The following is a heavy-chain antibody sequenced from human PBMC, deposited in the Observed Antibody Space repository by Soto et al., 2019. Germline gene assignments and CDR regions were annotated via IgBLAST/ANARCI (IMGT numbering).Heavy chain of an antibody. D-gene: IGHD3-10*01. V-gene: IGHV3-66*01. CDR3: ASSYYYGSGSYGY. CDR1: GFTVSSNY. Sequence: EVQLVESGGGLVQPGGSLRLSCAASGFTVSSNYMSWVRQAPGKGLKWVSVIYSGGSTYYADSVKGRFTISRDNSKNTLYLQMNSLRAEDTAVYYCASSYYYGSGSYGYWGQGTLVTVSS. CDR2: IYSGGST. J-gene: IGHJ4*02.